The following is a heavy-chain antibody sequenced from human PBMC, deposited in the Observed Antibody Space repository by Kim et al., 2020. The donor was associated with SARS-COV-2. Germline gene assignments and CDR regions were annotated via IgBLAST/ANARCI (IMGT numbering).Heavy chain of an antibody. D-gene: IGHD5-12*01. V-gene: IGHV5-51*01. J-gene: IGHJ3*02. Sequence: GESLKISCKGSGYSFTSYWIGWVRQMPGKGLEWMGIIYPGDSDTRYSPSFQGQVTIPADKSIRTAYLQWSSLKASDTAMYYCARTVRARRWLQFLHGRDAFDIWGQGTMVTVSS. CDR3: ARTVRARRWLQFLHGRDAFDI. CDR2: IYPGDSDT. CDR1: GYSFTSYW.